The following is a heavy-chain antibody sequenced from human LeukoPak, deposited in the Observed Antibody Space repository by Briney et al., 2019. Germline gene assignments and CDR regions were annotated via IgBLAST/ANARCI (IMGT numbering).Heavy chain of an antibody. D-gene: IGHD2-2*02. CDR2: INPNSGGT. V-gene: IGHV1-2*02. CDR1: GYTFTGYY. CDR3: ATVSFYCSSTSCYTNAFDY. J-gene: IGHJ4*02. Sequence: GASVKVSCKASGYTFTGYYMHWVRQAPGQGLEWMGWINPNSGGTNYAQKFQGRVTMTRDTSISTAYMELSRLRSDDTAVYYCATVSFYCSSTSCYTNAFDYWGQGTLVTVSS.